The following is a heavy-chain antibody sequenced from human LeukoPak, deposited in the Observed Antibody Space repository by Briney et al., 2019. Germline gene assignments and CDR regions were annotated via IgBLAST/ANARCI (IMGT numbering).Heavy chain of an antibody. Sequence: ASVKVSCKASGYTFSGYYMDWVRQAPGQGLEWLGWINPKSGATHYAQKFQGRVTMARDTSLNTAYLELSRLQSDDTAVYYCARGLSDSSGWPGSSYLDVWGTGTTVTVSS. CDR1: GYTFSGYY. CDR3: ARGLSDSSGWPGSSYLDV. J-gene: IGHJ6*03. D-gene: IGHD6-19*01. CDR2: INPKSGAT. V-gene: IGHV1-2*02.